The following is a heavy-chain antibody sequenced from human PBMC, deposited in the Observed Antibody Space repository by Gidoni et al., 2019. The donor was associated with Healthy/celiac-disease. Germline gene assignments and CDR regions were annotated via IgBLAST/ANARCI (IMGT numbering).Heavy chain of an antibody. J-gene: IGHJ4*02. V-gene: IGHV3-30-3*01. Sequence: QVQLVASGGGVVQPGRSLRLSCAASGFPFSSYAMHWVRQAPGKGLEWVAVISYDGSNKYYADSVKGRFTISRDNSKNTLYLQINSLRAEDTAVYYCARDRQGYSSSSGVDYWGQGTLVTVSS. CDR2: ISYDGSNK. CDR3: ARDRQGYSSSSGVDY. CDR1: GFPFSSYA. D-gene: IGHD6-6*01.